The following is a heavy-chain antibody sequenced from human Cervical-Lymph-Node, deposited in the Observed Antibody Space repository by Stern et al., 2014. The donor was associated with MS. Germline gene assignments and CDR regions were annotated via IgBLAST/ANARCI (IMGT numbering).Heavy chain of an antibody. V-gene: IGHV4-61*02. J-gene: IGHJ5*02. CDR3: ARGFEP. Sequence: QLQLQESGPGLVKPSQTLSLTCTVSGGSISSGSYYWSWIRQPAGKGLEWIGRIYTSGSTNYNPSLKSRVPISVDTSKNQFSLKLSSVTAADTAVYYCARGFEPWGQGTLVTVSS. CDR2: IYTSGST. CDR1: GGSISSGSYY.